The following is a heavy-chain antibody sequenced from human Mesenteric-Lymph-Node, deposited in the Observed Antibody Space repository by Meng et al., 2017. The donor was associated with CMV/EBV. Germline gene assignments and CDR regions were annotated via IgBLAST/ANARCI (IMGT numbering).Heavy chain of an antibody. CDR3: ARASCGGECYSRGGGYYYYSMDV. Sequence: GESLKISCAASGFIFDDYGMNWVRQVPRKGLEWVSGINWNGGSTGYAEFVKGRFTISRDDAKNSLYLQMNSLRAEDTALYYCARASCGGECYSRGGGYYYYSMDVWGQGTTVTVSS. CDR2: INWNGGST. CDR1: GFIFDDYG. V-gene: IGHV3-20*04. J-gene: IGHJ6*02. D-gene: IGHD2-21*01.